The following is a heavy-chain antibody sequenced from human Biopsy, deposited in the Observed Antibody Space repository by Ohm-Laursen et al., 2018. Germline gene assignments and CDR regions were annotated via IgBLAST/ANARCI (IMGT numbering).Heavy chain of an antibody. CDR2: ISGSGGNT. J-gene: IGHJ4*02. Sequence: SLRLSCAASGFTFSDYAMNWVRQAPGKGLEWVSTISGSGGNTYYADSVRGRFTVSRDGSKSTLYLQMSSLSAEDTAFYYCAKGGYCTTSSCYMDLDYWGQGTLVTLSS. CDR3: AKGGYCTTSSCYMDLDY. D-gene: IGHD2-2*02. CDR1: GFTFSDYA. V-gene: IGHV3-23*01.